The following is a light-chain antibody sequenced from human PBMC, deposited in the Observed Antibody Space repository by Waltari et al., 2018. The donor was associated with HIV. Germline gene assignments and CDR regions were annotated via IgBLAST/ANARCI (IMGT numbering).Light chain of an antibody. CDR3: QQYYPTPFI. CDR2: WAS. J-gene: IGKJ3*01. CDR1: QSLLSSRNHRNS. V-gene: IGKV4-1*01. Sequence: DIVMTQSPDSLAVSLGARATIHCKSSQSLLSSRNHRNSLTWYQQKPGQPPKLLSYWASTRESGVPDRFSGSGSRTDFTLTIIRLQAEDVSVYYCQQYYPTPFIFGPGTKVDI.